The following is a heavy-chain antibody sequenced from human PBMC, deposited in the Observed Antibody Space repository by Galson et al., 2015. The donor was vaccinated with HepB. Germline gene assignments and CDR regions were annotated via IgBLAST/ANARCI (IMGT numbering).Heavy chain of an antibody. D-gene: IGHD1-26*01. CDR2: ISAYNGNT. CDR3: ARETGWVSYDAFDI. CDR1: GYTFTSYG. V-gene: IGHV1-18*01. J-gene: IGHJ3*02. Sequence: SVKVSCKASGYTFTSYGISWVRQAPGQGLEWMGWISAYNGNTNYAQTLQGRVTMTTDTSTSTAYMELRSLRSDDTAVYYCARETGWVSYDAFDIWGQGTMVTVSS.